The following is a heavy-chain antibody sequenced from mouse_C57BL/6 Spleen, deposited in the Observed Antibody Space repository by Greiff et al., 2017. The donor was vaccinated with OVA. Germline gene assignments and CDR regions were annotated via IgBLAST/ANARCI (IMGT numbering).Heavy chain of an antibody. CDR3: TPITTVVAPRFAY. J-gene: IGHJ3*01. V-gene: IGHV14-4*01. D-gene: IGHD1-1*01. CDR2: IDPENGDT. CDR1: GFNIKDDY. Sequence: EVQLQQSGAELVRPGASVKLSCTASGFNIKDDYMHWVKQRPEQGLEWIGWIDPENGDTEYASKFQGKATITADTSSNTAYLQLSSLTSENTAVYYGTPITTVVAPRFAYWGQGTLVTVSA.